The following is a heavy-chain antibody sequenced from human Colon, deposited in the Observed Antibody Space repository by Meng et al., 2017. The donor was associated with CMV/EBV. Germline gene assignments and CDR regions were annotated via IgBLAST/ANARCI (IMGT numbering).Heavy chain of an antibody. Sequence: ESGPGLGTPSVTLSLTCTVSGASITSYYWSWIRQPAGKGLEWIGRVYISGNTNYNPSLKSRVTMSIDTSKNQLSLNIRSVTAADTAVYYCARDSNLSGLAYWGQGTLVTVSS. CDR3: ARDSNLSGLAY. CDR1: GASITSYY. D-gene: IGHD3-10*01. CDR2: VYISGNT. V-gene: IGHV4-4*07. J-gene: IGHJ4*02.